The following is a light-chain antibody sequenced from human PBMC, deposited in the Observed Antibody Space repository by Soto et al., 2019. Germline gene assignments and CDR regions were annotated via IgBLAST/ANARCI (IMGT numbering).Light chain of an antibody. V-gene: IGKV1-39*01. Sequence: DLPMTQSPFSLPASVGDRVNITCRASQSISNYLNWYQQKLGRAPSLLIHGASSLQGGVPSRFSGSGSGTDFTLTISSLQPDDFTTYYCQQTYSAPLTFGGGTKVEI. CDR1: QSISNY. J-gene: IGKJ4*01. CDR3: QQTYSAPLT. CDR2: GAS.